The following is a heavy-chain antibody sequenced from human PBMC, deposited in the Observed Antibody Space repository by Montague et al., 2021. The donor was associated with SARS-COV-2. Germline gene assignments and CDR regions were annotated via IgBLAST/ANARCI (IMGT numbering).Heavy chain of an antibody. Sequence: SQSQSLTYTVSGDSVKTNLYYWGWIRQPPGKGLEWIGNIYYTGTTYYNPSLKSRVTMSVDTSKNQFSLKLTSVTAADTAVYYCANADRCSSGSCYSPFDSWGQGSLVTVSS. J-gene: IGHJ4*02. CDR3: ANADRCSSGSCYSPFDS. D-gene: IGHD2-15*01. CDR1: GDSVKTNLYY. CDR2: IYYTGTT. V-gene: IGHV4-39*01.